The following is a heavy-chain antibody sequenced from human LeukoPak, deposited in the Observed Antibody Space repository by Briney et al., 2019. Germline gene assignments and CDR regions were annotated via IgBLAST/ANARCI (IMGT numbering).Heavy chain of an antibody. J-gene: IGHJ6*02. CDR1: GFTFSSYA. Sequence: GRSLRLSCAASGFTFSSYAMHWVRQAPGKGLEWVAVISYDGSNKCYADSVKGRFTISRDNSKNTLYLQMNSLRAEDTAVYYCARDDCSSTSCYVGYYYGMDVWGQGTTVTVSS. V-gene: IGHV3-30-3*01. D-gene: IGHD2-2*01. CDR2: ISYDGSNK. CDR3: ARDDCSSTSCYVGYYYGMDV.